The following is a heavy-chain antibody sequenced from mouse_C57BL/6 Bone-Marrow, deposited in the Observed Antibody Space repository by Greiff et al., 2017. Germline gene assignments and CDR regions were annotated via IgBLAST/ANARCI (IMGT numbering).Heavy chain of an antibody. Sequence: QVHVKQPGAELVKPGASVKLSCRASGYTFTSYWMHWVKQRPGRGLEWIGMIHPNSGSTNYNEKFKSKATLTVDKSSSTAYMQLSSLTSEDSAVYYCARWYAMDYWGQGTSVTVSS. J-gene: IGHJ4*01. CDR1: GYTFTSYW. CDR2: IHPNSGST. CDR3: ARWYAMDY. V-gene: IGHV1-64*01.